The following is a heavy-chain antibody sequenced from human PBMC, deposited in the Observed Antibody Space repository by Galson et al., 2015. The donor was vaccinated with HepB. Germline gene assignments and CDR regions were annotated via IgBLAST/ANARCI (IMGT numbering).Heavy chain of an antibody. CDR3: ARDWSWYLDY. V-gene: IGHV3-30*04. CDR1: GFTFSSYA. Sequence: SLRLSCAASGFTFSSYAMHWVRQAPGKGLEWVAAISYDGSNKYYADSVKGRFTISRDNSKNTLYLQMNSLRAEDTAVYYCARDWSWYLDYWGQGTLVTVSS. D-gene: IGHD1-14*01. J-gene: IGHJ4*02. CDR2: ISYDGSNK.